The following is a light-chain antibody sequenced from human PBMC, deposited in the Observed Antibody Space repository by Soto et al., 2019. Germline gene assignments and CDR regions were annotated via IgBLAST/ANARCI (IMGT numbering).Light chain of an antibody. CDR2: DVS. CDR1: SSDVGGYNY. Sequence: QSVLTQPASVSGSPGQSITISCTGTSSDVGGYNYVSWYQQHPGKATKLMIYDVSNRPSGVSNHITGSKSGNTSSLTISGLQAEDEADHYCSSYTSSSTDVFGTGTKVTVL. CDR3: SSYTSSSTDV. J-gene: IGLJ1*01. V-gene: IGLV2-14*01.